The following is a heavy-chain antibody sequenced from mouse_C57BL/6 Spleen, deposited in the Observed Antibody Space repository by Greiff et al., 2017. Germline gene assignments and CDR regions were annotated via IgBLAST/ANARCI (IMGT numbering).Heavy chain of an antibody. V-gene: IGHV5-9*01. CDR1: GFTFSSYT. D-gene: IGHD3-3*01. Sequence: EVMLVESGGGLVKPGGSLKLSCAASGFTFSSYTMSWVRQTPEKRLEWVATISGGSGNTYYPDSVKGRFTITRDNAKNTLYLQMSSLRSEDTALDYCARHGAGDHWYFDVWGTGTTVTVSS. J-gene: IGHJ1*03. CDR3: ARHGAGDHWYFDV. CDR2: ISGGSGNT.